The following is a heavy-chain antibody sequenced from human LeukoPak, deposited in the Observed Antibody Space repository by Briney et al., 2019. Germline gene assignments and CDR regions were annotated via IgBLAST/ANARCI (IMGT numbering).Heavy chain of an antibody. Sequence: GGSLRLSCAASGFTFRSNGMHWVRQAPGKGLEGVSAISGSGGSTYYADSVKGRFTISRDNSKNTLYLQMNSLRAEDTAVYYSAKVMDIVVVVAATSDYWGQGTLVTVSS. J-gene: IGHJ4*02. CDR1: GFTFRSNG. CDR3: AKVMDIVVVVAATSDY. CDR2: ISGSGGST. V-gene: IGHV3-23*01. D-gene: IGHD2-15*01.